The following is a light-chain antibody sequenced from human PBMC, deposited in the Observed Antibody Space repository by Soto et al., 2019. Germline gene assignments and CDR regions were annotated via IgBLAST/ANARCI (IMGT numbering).Light chain of an antibody. CDR1: QSLRCY. J-gene: IGKJ3*01. V-gene: IGKV1-39*01. CDR2: ATS. CDR3: QQSYSTPPFT. Sequence: DIQMPQSPSSLSASVGDRVPITCRASQSLRCYLNWYQQKPGKAPKLLIYATSSLQSGVPSRFSGSGSGTDFTLTTSCLQPEDVATYYCQQSYSTPPFTFGPGTKVDIK.